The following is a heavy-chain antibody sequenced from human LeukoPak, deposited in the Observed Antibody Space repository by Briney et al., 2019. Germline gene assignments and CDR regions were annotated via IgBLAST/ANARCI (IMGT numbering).Heavy chain of an antibody. V-gene: IGHV4-59*01. CDR1: GGSIDNDY. J-gene: IGHJ5*02. D-gene: IGHD1-1*01. CDR3: AKVHNWNGVRSFDL. CDR2: IYYSGGT. Sequence: SETLSLTCTVSGGSIDNDYWSWIRQPPGKGLEWIGYIYYSGGTKYSPSLRSRVTISVDMSSHQFSLKLTSVTAADTAVYFCAKVHNWNGVRSFDLWGQGTLVSVSS.